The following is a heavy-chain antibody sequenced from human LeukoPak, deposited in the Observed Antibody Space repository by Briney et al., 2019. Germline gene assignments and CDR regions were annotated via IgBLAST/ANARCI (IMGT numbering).Heavy chain of an antibody. CDR3: TSAATDYYDFWSGYDY. Sequence: PGGSLRLSCTASGLTFGDYAMSWVRQAPGKGLEWVGFIRSKAYGGTTEYAASVKGRFTISRDDSKSIAYLQMNSLKTEDTAVYYCTSAATDYYDFWSGYDYWGQGTLVTVSS. D-gene: IGHD3-3*01. V-gene: IGHV3-49*04. J-gene: IGHJ4*02. CDR1: GLTFGDYA. CDR2: IRSKAYGGTT.